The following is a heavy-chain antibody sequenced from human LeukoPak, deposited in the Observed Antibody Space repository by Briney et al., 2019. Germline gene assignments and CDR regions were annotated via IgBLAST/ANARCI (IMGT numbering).Heavy chain of an antibody. CDR1: GGSISSSSYY. CDR2: IYYSGST. V-gene: IGHV4-39*01. J-gene: IGHJ4*02. Sequence: SETLSLTCTVSGGSISSSSYYWGWIRQPPGKGLEWIGSIYYSGSTYYNPSLKSRVTISVDTSKNQFSLKLSSVTAADTAVYYCARQPAYYDILVLRYSPDYFDYWGQGTLVTVSS. D-gene: IGHD3-9*01. CDR3: ARQPAYYDILVLRYSPDYFDY.